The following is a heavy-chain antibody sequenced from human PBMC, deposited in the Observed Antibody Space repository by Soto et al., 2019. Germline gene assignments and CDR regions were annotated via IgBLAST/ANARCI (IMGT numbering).Heavy chain of an antibody. Sequence: QVQLVQSGAEVKKPGSSVKVSCKASGGTFSSYAISWVRQAPGQGLEWMGGIIPIFGTTNYAQKFQGRVTITTDESQSTASMELSSLRSEDTAVYYCARVVTVVKAFHYWYFDLWGRGTLVTVSS. CDR2: IIPIFGTT. J-gene: IGHJ2*01. CDR3: ARVVTVVKAFHYWYFDL. V-gene: IGHV1-69*05. CDR1: GGTFSSYA. D-gene: IGHD2-15*01.